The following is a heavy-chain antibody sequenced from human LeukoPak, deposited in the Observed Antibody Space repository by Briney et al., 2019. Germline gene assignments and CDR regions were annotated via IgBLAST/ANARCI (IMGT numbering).Heavy chain of an antibody. J-gene: IGHJ5*02. CDR1: GGSISSSSYS. D-gene: IGHD3-3*01. CDR2: IYYSGST. V-gene: IGHV4-39*07. Sequence: SETLSLTCTVSGGSISSSSYSWGWIRQPPGKGLEWIGSIYYSGSTYYNPSLKSRVTISVDTSKNQFSLKLSSVTAADTAVYYCARFITGDVLRFLESDWFDPWGQGTLVTVSS. CDR3: ARFITGDVLRFLESDWFDP.